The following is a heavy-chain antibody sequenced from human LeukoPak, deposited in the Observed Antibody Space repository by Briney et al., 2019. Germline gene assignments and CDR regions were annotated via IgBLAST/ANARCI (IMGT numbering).Heavy chain of an antibody. D-gene: IGHD3-3*01. J-gene: IGHJ6*03. CDR2: IYYSGST. CDR1: GGSISSYY. V-gene: IGHV4-59*01. Sequence: PSETLSLTCTVSGGSISSYYWSWIRQAPGEGLEWIGYIYYSGSTNYNPSLKSRVTISVDTSTNQFSLKLSSVTAADTAVYYCARGLHYDFWSGYSSSLYYYYMDVWGKGTTVTVSS. CDR3: ARGLHYDFWSGYSSSLYYYYMDV.